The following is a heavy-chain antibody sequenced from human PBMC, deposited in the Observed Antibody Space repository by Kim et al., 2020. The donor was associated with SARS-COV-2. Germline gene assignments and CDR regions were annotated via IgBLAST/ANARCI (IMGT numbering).Heavy chain of an antibody. V-gene: IGHV4-4*02. D-gene: IGHD6-19*01. CDR3: ARERSSGWYGYYYYGMDV. CDR2: IYHSGST. Sequence: SETLSLTCAVSGGSISSSSWWSWVRQPPGKGLEWIGEIYHSGSTNYNPSLKSRVTISVDKSKNQFSLKLSSVTAADTAVYYCARERSSGWYGYYYYGMDVWGQGTTVTVSS. CDR1: GGSISSSSW. J-gene: IGHJ6*02.